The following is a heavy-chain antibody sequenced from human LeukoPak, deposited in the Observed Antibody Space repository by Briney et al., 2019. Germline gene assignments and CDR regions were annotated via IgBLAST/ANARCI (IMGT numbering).Heavy chain of an antibody. CDR3: ARSLLGYCSSTSCSPGVGWFDP. CDR2: INPNSGGT. J-gene: IGHJ5*02. D-gene: IGHD2-2*01. Sequence: ASVKVSCKASGYTFTGYYMHWVRQAPGQGLEWMGWINPNSGGTNYAQKFQGRVTMTRDTSISTAYMELSRLRYDDTAVYYCARSLLGYCSSTSCSPGVGWFDPWGQGTLVTVSS. V-gene: IGHV1-2*02. CDR1: GYTFTGYY.